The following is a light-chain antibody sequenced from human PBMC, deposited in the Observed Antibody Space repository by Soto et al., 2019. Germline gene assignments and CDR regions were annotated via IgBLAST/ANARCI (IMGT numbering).Light chain of an antibody. J-gene: IGKJ4*01. CDR2: AAS. CDR3: QQYNTYPLT. Sequence: IQLTQSPSSLSASLGDRVTITCRAGQGISSYLSCYQQKPGKAPKLLIYAASTLQSGVPSRFSGSGSGTEFTLTISSLQPDDFATYYCQQYNTYPLTFGGGTKVDI. CDR1: QGISSY. V-gene: IGKV1-9*01.